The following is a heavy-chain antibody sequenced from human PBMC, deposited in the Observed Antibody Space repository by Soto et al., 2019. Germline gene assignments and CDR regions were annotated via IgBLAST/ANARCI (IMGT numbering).Heavy chain of an antibody. V-gene: IGHV3-23*01. CDR3: AKGEWGVWGSPDDAFDI. D-gene: IGHD3-16*01. CDR2: ISGSGGST. J-gene: IGHJ3*02. CDR1: GVTFGSYA. Sequence: PGGSLRLSCAASGVTFGSYAMSWFRQAPGKGLEWVSAISGSGGSTYYADSVKGRFTISRDNSKNTLYLQMNSLRAEDTAVYYCAKGEWGVWGSPDDAFDIWGQGTRVTVSS.